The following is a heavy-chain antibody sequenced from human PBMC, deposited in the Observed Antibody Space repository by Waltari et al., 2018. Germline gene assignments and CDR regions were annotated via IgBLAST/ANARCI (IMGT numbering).Heavy chain of an antibody. J-gene: IGHJ4*02. CDR3: AREGVAGITYYFDY. Sequence: VQLQESGPGLVKPSETLSLTCTVSGGSISSYYWSWIRQPAGKGLEWICGIYTSGSTNDNPSLKSRVTMSVDTSKNQFSLKLSSVTAADTAVYYCAREGVAGITYYFDYWGQGTLVTVSS. CDR1: GGSISSYY. D-gene: IGHD6-19*01. CDR2: IYTSGST. V-gene: IGHV4-4*07.